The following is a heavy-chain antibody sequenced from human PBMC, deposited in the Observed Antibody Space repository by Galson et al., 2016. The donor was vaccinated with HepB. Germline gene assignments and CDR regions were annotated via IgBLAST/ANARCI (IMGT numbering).Heavy chain of an antibody. V-gene: IGHV1-69*13. CDR3: ARDAGIWLRSLPYYYYGMDV. CDR1: GGNFRTYA. J-gene: IGHJ6*02. D-gene: IGHD5-12*01. Sequence: SVKVSCKASGGNFRTYAISWVRQAPGEGLEWMGGIIPISETPNYAQKFQGRVTITAEESTTTAYMELRSLKSEDTAVYYCARDAGIWLRSLPYYYYGMDVWGQGTRLTVSS. CDR2: IIPISETP.